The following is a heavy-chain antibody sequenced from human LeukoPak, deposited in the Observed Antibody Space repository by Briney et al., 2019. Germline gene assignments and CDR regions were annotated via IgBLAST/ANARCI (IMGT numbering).Heavy chain of an antibody. CDR3: ARGLYRGFDY. D-gene: IGHD3-16*01. CDR1: GGSFSGYY. Sequence: PSETLSLTCAVYGGSFSGYYWSWIRQPPGKGLEWIGEINHSGSTNYNPSLKSRVTISVDTSKKQFSLKLSSVTAADTAVYYCARGLYRGFDYWGQGTLVTVSS. CDR2: INHSGST. V-gene: IGHV4-34*01. J-gene: IGHJ4*02.